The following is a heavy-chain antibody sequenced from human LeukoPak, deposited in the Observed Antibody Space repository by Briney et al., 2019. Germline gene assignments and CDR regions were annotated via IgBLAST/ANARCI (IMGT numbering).Heavy chain of an antibody. V-gene: IGHV4-34*01. Sequence: SETLSLTCAVYGGSFSGYYWSWIRQPPGKGLEWSGEINHSGSTNYNPSLKSRVTISVDTSKNQFSLKLSSVTAADTAVYYCARIDSSGYSYGMDVWGQGTTVTVSS. CDR3: ARIDSSGYSYGMDV. D-gene: IGHD3-22*01. CDR2: INHSGST. J-gene: IGHJ6*02. CDR1: GGSFSGYY.